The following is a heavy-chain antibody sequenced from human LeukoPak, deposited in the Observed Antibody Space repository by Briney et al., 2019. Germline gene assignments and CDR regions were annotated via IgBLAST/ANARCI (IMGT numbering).Heavy chain of an antibody. CDR1: GFTFTYS. J-gene: IGHJ4*02. V-gene: IGHV3-7*01. Sequence: GGSLRLSCAASGFTFTYSMSWVRQVPGKGLEWVATINQDGSERQHVDSVKGRFSISRDNPKNLLYLQMDSLRAEDTAIYYCARGSGWLDYWGQGTLVTVSS. D-gene: IGHD6-19*01. CDR2: INQDGSER. CDR3: ARGSGWLDY.